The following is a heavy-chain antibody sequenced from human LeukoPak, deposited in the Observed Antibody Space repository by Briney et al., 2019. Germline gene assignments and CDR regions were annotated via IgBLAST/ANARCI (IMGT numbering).Heavy chain of an antibody. CDR1: GYTFTGYY. Sequence: ASEKVSCKASGYTFTGYYMHWVRQAPGQGLEWMGWINPQSGGTNYAQKFQGRVTMTRDTSISTAYMELSRLRSDDTAVYYCASEDRIVGATSVGAFDIWGQGTMVTVSS. CDR3: ASEDRIVGATSVGAFDI. D-gene: IGHD1-26*01. J-gene: IGHJ3*02. V-gene: IGHV1-2*02. CDR2: INPQSGGT.